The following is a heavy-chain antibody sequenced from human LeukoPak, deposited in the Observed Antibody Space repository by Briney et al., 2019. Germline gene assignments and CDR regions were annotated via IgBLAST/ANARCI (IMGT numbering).Heavy chain of an antibody. CDR3: ARDGDGYTLDY. CDR1: GGSISSYY. J-gene: IGHJ4*02. V-gene: IGHV4-59*01. Sequence: PSETLSLTCTVSGGSISSYYWSWIRQPPGKGLEWIGYIYYSGSTNYNPSLKSRVNISVDTSKNQFSLKLSSVTAADTAVYYCARDGDGYTLDYWGQGTLVTVSS. CDR2: IYYSGST. D-gene: IGHD5-24*01.